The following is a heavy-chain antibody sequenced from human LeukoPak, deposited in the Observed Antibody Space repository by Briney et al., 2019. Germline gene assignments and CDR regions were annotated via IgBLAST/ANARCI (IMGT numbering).Heavy chain of an antibody. CDR3: GAGRQFVGAFDI. Sequence: GGSLRLSCAASGFTFSGYEFYWVRQAPGKGLEWISYISNSGTPIKYADSVRGRFTISRDNAKKSVYLQMNSLRAEDTAVYYCGAGRQFVGAFDIWGQGTVVTVSS. D-gene: IGHD3-10*01. CDR1: GFTFSGYE. J-gene: IGHJ3*02. CDR2: ISNSGTPI. V-gene: IGHV3-48*03.